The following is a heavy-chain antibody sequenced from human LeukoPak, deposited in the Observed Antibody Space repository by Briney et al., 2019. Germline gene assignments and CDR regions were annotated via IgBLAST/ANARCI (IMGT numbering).Heavy chain of an antibody. J-gene: IGHJ4*02. V-gene: IGHV4-34*01. CDR3: ARGHRAAARPFDY. Sequence: SETLSLTCAVYGGSFSGYYWSWIRQPPGKGLEWIGEINHSGSTNYNPSLKSRVTISVDTSKNQFSLKLSSVTAADTAVYYCARGHRAAARPFDYWGQGTLVTVSS. CDR1: GGSFSGYY. CDR2: INHSGST. D-gene: IGHD6-13*01.